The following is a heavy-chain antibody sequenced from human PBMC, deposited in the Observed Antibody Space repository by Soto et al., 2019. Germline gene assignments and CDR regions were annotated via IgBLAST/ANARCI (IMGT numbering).Heavy chain of an antibody. J-gene: IGHJ4*02. CDR1: GGTFSSYR. Sequence: ASVKVSCKASGGTFSSYRINWVRQAPGQRLEWMGWINAGNGNTKDSQKFQGRVTITRDTSASTAYMELSSLRTEDTAVYYCARVEVYGASRVFDYWGQGTLVTVS. D-gene: IGHD4-17*01. CDR3: ARVEVYGASRVFDY. V-gene: IGHV1-3*01. CDR2: INAGNGNT.